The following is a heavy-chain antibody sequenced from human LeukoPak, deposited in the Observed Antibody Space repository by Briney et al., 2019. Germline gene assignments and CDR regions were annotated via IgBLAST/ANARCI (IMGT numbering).Heavy chain of an antibody. CDR1: GGSISSYY. CDR3: ASRYCSGGSCFFDY. J-gene: IGHJ4*02. Sequence: PSETLSLTCTVSGGSISSYYWSWIRQPPGKGLEWIGYIYNSGTTNYNPSLKSRVTMSVDTSKNQFSLKLSSVTAADTAIYHRASRYCSGGSCFFDYWGQGTLVTVSS. CDR2: IYNSGTT. V-gene: IGHV4-59*08. D-gene: IGHD2-15*01.